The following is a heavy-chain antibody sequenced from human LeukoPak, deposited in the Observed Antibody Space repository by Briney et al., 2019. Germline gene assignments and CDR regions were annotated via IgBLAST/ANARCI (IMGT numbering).Heavy chain of an antibody. J-gene: IGHJ3*02. Sequence: SETLSLTCTVSGGSISSYYWSWIRQPPGKGLEWIGSIYYSGSTYYNPSLKSRVTISVDTSKNQFSLKLSSVTAADTAVYYCARDHIVVVPAAHGRAFDIWGQGTMVTVSS. V-gene: IGHV4-59*12. CDR1: GGSISSYY. CDR3: ARDHIVVVPAAHGRAFDI. CDR2: IYYSGST. D-gene: IGHD2-2*01.